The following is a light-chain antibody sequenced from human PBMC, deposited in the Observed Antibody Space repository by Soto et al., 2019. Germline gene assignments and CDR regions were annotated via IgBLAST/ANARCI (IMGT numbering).Light chain of an antibody. CDR1: QSLLHSNGYNY. Sequence: DIVMTQSPLSLPVTPGEPASISCRSSQSLLHSNGYNYLNWYLQKPGQSPQLVIYLGSNRASGVPDRFSGSASGTDFTLKISRVEAEDVGVYYCMQALQTPWTFGQGTKVEIK. J-gene: IGKJ1*01. CDR3: MQALQTPWT. V-gene: IGKV2-28*01. CDR2: LGS.